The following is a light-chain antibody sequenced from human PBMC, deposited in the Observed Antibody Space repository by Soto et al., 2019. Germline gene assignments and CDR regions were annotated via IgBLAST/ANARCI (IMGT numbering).Light chain of an antibody. CDR3: QHYHSQSIT. V-gene: IGKV1-5*01. Sequence: DILLIQSPATLSASVGDRITITCRASENIFKFLAWYQQRSGSAPNLLIYAASDLERGVPSRFSGSGSGTELPLTIDNLQPNDSATYFCQHYHSQSITFGGGTQVDVK. CDR1: ENIFKF. CDR2: AAS. J-gene: IGKJ4*01.